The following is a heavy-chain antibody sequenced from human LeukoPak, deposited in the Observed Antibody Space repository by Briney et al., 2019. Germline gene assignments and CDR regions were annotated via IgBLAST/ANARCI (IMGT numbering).Heavy chain of an antibody. Sequence: SETLSLTCTVSGGSISSYYWSWIRQPPGEGLEWIGYIYYSGSTNYNPSLKSRVTISVDTSKNQFSLKLSSVTAADTAVYYCARHPEGMDVWGQGTTVTVSS. CDR2: IYYSGST. J-gene: IGHJ6*02. CDR1: GGSISSYY. V-gene: IGHV4-59*08. CDR3: ARHPEGMDV.